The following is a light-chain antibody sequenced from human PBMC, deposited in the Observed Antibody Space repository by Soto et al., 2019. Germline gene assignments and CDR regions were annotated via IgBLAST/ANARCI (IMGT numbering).Light chain of an antibody. J-gene: IGLJ1*01. CDR2: EVS. Sequence: QSALTQPASVSGSPGQSITISCTGTTSDVGSYNLVSWYQQHPGKAPKLMIYEVSKRPSGFSNRFSGSKSGNTASLTISGLQAEDEAYYYCCSYAGPGTYVFGTGTKVTVL. V-gene: IGLV2-23*02. CDR1: TSDVGSYNL. CDR3: CSYAGPGTYV.